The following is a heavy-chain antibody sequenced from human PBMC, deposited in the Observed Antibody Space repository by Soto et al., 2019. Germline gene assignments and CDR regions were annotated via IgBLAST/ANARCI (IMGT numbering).Heavy chain of an antibody. CDR1: GVSVRSYT. D-gene: IGHD2-21*02. CDR3: ARDGMTTGDT. J-gene: IGHJ4*02. V-gene: IGHV4-4*07. Sequence: SETLSLTCIVSGVSVRSYTWSWVRQPANKGLEWIGRVFSSVSVTYNPSLKSRVSISMDTPENRISLKLDSVTAADAGVYFCARDGMTTGDTWGPGTLVTSPQ. CDR2: VFSSVSV.